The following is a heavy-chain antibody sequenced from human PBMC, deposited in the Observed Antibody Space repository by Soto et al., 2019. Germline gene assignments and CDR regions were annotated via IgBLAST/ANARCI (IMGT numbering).Heavy chain of an antibody. V-gene: IGHV1-46*01. CDR3: ARVEMATIKGNAFDS. D-gene: IGHD5-12*01. Sequence: ASVKVSCKASGYTFTSYYMYWVRQAPGQGLEWMGIINPSGGSTSYAQKFQGRVTMTRDTSTSTVYMELSSLRSEDTAVYYCARVEMATIKGNAFDSWGQGTMVTVSS. CDR1: GYTFTSYY. J-gene: IGHJ3*02. CDR2: INPSGGST.